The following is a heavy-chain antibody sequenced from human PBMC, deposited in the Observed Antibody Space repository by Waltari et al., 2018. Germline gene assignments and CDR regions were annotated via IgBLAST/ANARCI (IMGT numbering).Heavy chain of an antibody. Sequence: QVQLVQSGAEVKKPGASVKVSCKASGYTFTSYAMHWVRQAPGQRLEWMGWINAGNGNTKYSQKFQGRVTITRDTSASTAYMELSSLRSEDTAVYYCARDYYGSGSYRPYYYYYGMDVWGQGTTVTVSS. V-gene: IGHV1-3*01. CDR2: INAGNGNT. J-gene: IGHJ6*02. CDR1: GYTFTSYA. CDR3: ARDYYGSGSYRPYYYYYGMDV. D-gene: IGHD3-10*01.